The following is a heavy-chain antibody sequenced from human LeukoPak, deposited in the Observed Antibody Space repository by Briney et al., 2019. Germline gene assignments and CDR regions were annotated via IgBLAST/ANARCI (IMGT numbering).Heavy chain of an antibody. V-gene: IGHV3-30*04. D-gene: IGHD2-8*01. CDR1: GFTFSTYA. CDR3: ARVYLERLTAGYFDY. Sequence: GGSLRLSCAASGFTFSTYAMNWVRQAPGKGLEWVAVISDDGRHNYYADSVKVRFTISRDNSKSTLYLQMNSLRDDDSAAYFCARVYLERLTAGYFDYWGQGTQVTVSP. CDR2: ISDDGRHN. J-gene: IGHJ4*02.